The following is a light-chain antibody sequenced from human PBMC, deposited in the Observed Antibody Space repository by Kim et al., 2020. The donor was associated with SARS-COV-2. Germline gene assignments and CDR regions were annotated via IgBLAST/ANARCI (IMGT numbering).Light chain of an antibody. CDR2: VAS. CDR3: QTYNTVPWT. Sequence: GDRVTITCRASRGIHNYLAWYQQKQGKVPKLLIYVASTLHSGVPSRFSGSGSGTDFTLIISSLQPEDVATYYCQTYNTVPWTFG. CDR1: RGIHNY. J-gene: IGKJ1*01. V-gene: IGKV1-27*01.